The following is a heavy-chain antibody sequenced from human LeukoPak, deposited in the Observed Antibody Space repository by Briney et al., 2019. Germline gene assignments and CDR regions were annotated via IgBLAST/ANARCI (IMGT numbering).Heavy chain of an antibody. Sequence: PGGSLRLSCVASGFTFGSYWMTWVRQAPGKGLEWVANIKQDGSEKNYVDSVKGRFAISGDNAKSSMWLQMNSLRDKDTAVYYCARDQTPFYWGQGSLVTVSS. CDR1: GFTFGSYW. D-gene: IGHD2-15*01. J-gene: IGHJ4*02. V-gene: IGHV3-7*01. CDR3: ARDQTPFY. CDR2: IKQDGSEK.